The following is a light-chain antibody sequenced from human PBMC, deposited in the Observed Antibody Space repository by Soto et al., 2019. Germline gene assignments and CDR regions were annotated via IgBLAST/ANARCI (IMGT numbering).Light chain of an antibody. Sequence: DVQVTQSTSSLSASVGDRITITCRVSQGISNYLAWYQQKPGTVPKLLISAASTLQTGVPSRFSGVGSGTDFTLTISSLQPEDVATYYSQMYNSAPWTFGQGTKLDI. CDR1: QGISNY. V-gene: IGKV1-27*01. J-gene: IGKJ1*01. CDR2: AAS. CDR3: QMYNSAPWT.